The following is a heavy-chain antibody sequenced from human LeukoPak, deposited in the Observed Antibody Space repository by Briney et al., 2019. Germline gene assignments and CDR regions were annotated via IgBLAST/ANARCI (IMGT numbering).Heavy chain of an antibody. CDR1: GFTFINAW. CDR3: TTDGVGVEGATYDN. V-gene: IGHV3-15*01. J-gene: IGHJ4*02. CDR2: IKAKAHGGTI. D-gene: IGHD1-26*01. Sequence: PGGSLRLSCAASGFTFINAWMAWVRHAPGKGLEWVGRIKAKAHGGTIEYAAPVKGRLTISTDDSKNTLYLQMNSLKTEDTAVYYCTTDGVGVEGATYDNWGQGTLVSVSS.